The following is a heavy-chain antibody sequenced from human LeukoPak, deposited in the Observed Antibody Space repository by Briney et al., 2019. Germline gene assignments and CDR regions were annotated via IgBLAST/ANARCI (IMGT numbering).Heavy chain of an antibody. CDR1: GGSISSYY. CDR2: INHSGST. D-gene: IGHD3-22*01. CDR3: ARGEPLGSRYYYDSSGYYGPVHIDY. Sequence: PSETLSLTCTVSGGSISSYYWSWIRQPPGKGLEWIGEINHSGSTNYNPSLKSRVTISVDTSKNQFSLKLSSVTAADTAVYYCARGEPLGSRYYYDSSGYYGPVHIDYWGQGTLVTVSS. V-gene: IGHV4-34*01. J-gene: IGHJ4*02.